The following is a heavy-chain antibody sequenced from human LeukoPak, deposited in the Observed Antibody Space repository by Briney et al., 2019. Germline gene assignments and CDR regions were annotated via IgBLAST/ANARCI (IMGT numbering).Heavy chain of an antibody. Sequence: GASVKVSCKVSGYTLTELSMHWVRQAPGKGLEWMGGFDPEDGETIYAQKFQGRVTMTEDTSTDTAYMGLSSLRSEDTAVYYCATGPPSQYCSSTSCYYNYFDYWGQGTLVTVSS. D-gene: IGHD2-2*01. CDR2: FDPEDGET. J-gene: IGHJ4*02. CDR1: GYTLTELS. CDR3: ATGPPSQYCSSTSCYYNYFDY. V-gene: IGHV1-24*01.